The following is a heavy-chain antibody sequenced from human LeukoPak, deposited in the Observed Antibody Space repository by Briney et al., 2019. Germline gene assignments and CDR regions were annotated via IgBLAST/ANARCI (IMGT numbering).Heavy chain of an antibody. CDR2: TGDDT. CDR1: GFSFSDYA. V-gene: IGHV3-23*01. Sequence: PGGSLRLSCAASGFSFSDYAMTWVRQAPGKGLEWVSSTGDDTYYADSVKGRFTISRDDSKDTLFQQMNSLRVEDTAVYYCAKDAIYKNSVWDYFDYLGQGTLVTVSS. J-gene: IGHJ4*02. D-gene: IGHD5-24*01. CDR3: AKDAIYKNSVWDYFDY.